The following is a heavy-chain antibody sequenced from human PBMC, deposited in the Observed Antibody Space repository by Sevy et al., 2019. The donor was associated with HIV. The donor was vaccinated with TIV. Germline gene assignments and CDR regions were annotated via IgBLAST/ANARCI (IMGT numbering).Heavy chain of an antibody. Sequence: ASVKVSCKAFGGSFSFYGISWVRQAPGQGLEWMAGIIPILGTTKYSQKFQGRVTITADESTSTVYIALTSLRSEDTAVYYCARGGSDDILTDYGMDVWGQGTTVTVSS. J-gene: IGHJ6*02. CDR3: ARGGSDDILTDYGMDV. CDR2: IIPILGTT. V-gene: IGHV1-69*13. CDR1: GGSFSFYG. D-gene: IGHD3-9*01.